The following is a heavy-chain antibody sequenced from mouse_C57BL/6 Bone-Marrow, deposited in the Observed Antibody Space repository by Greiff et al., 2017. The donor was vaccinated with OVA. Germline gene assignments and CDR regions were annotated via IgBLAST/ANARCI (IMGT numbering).Heavy chain of an antibody. J-gene: IGHJ2*01. CDR3: ARTGTDY. D-gene: IGHD4-1*01. V-gene: IGHV5-17*01. CDR2: ISSGSSTI. CDR1: GFTFSDYG. Sequence: EVKLVESGGGLVKPGGSLTLSCAASGFTFSDYGMHWVRQAPEKGLEWVAYISSGSSTIYYADTVKGRFTISRDNAKNTLFLQMTSLRSEDTAMYYCARTGTDYWGQGTTLTVSS.